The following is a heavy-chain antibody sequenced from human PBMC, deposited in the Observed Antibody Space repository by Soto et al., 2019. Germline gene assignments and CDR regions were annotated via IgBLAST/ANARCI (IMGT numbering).Heavy chain of an antibody. CDR1: GDSVSSNSAA. V-gene: IGHV6-1*01. CDR2: TYYRSKWYN. Sequence: QVQLQQSGPGLVKPSQTLSLTCAISGDSVSSNSAAWNWIRQSPSRGLEWLGRTYYRSKWYNDYAVSVKSRITITPDTSKNQFSLQLNSVTPEDTAVYYCARAHCSGGSCYLYYYYGMDVWGQGTTVTVSS. D-gene: IGHD2-15*01. J-gene: IGHJ6*02. CDR3: ARAHCSGGSCYLYYYYGMDV.